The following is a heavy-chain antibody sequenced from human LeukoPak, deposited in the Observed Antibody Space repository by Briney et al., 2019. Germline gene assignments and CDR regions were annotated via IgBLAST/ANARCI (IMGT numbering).Heavy chain of an antibody. CDR1: GYTFTSYG. J-gene: IGHJ4*02. Sequence: ASVKVSCKASGYTFTSYGISWVRQAPGQGLEWMGWISAYNGNTNYAQKLQGRVTMTTDTSTSIAYMELRSLRSDDTAVYYCARDYGPTHYYGSGTLLSPDYWGQGTLVTVSS. V-gene: IGHV1-18*01. D-gene: IGHD3-10*01. CDR3: ARDYGPTHYYGSGTLLSPDY. CDR2: ISAYNGNT.